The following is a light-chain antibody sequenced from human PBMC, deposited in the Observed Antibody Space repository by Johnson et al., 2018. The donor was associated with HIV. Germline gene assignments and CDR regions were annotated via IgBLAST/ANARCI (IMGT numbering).Light chain of an antibody. J-gene: IGLJ1*01. CDR3: GTWDSSLGFV. V-gene: IGLV1-51*01. CDR2: DDY. CDR1: SSNIGNNY. Sequence: QSVLTQPPSVSAAPGQKVAISCSGSSSNIGNNYVSWYQQLPGTAPKLLIYDDYKRPSGIPDRFSGSKSGTSATLGITGLQTGDEADYYCGTWDSSLGFVFGPVTKVTVL.